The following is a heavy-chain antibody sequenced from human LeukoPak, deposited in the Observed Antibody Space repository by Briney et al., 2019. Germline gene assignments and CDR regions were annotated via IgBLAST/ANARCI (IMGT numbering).Heavy chain of an antibody. D-gene: IGHD3-3*01. CDR2: VKHSGST. V-gene: IGHV4-34*01. J-gene: IGHJ5*02. CDR3: ARAGKAFWSGYYIWFDP. Sequence: PSETLSLTCAVYGGSFSGNYWNWIRQPPGKGLEWIGEVKHSGSTNYNPSLKSRVTISVDTSKNQFSLKLIAGTTADTAVYYCARAGKAFWSGYYIWFDPWGQGTLVTVSS. CDR1: GGSFSGNY.